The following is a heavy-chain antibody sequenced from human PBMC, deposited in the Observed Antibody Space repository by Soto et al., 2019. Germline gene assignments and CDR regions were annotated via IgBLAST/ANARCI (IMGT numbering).Heavy chain of an antibody. CDR3: ARDGGYSYGPPDY. J-gene: IGHJ4*02. D-gene: IGHD5-18*01. V-gene: IGHV3-53*01. CDR1: GFTLSSKY. CDR2: IYSGGST. Sequence: GGSPRISRATSGFTLSSKYKSWVPLAPGKGLEWVSVIYSGGSTYYADSVKGRFTISRDNSKNTLYLQMNSLIAEDTAVYYCARDGGYSYGPPDYWGQGTLVTVSS.